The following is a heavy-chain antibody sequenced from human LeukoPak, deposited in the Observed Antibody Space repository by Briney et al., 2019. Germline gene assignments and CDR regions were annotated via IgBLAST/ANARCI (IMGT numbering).Heavy chain of an antibody. V-gene: IGHV3-30*03. CDR2: ISYDGSNK. D-gene: IGHD3-16*02. CDR3: ARWLSHKIDSNGYLDY. CDR1: GFTFSSYG. J-gene: IGHJ4*02. Sequence: GRSLRLSCAASGFTFSSYGMHWVRQAPGKGLEWVAVISYDGSNKYYADSVKGRFTISRDNSKNTLYLQMNSLRAEDTAVYYCARWLSHKIDSNGYLDYWGQGTLVAVSS.